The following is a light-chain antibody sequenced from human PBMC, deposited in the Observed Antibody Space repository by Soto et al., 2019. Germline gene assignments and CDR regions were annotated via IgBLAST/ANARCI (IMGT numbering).Light chain of an antibody. Sequence: EIVLTQSPGTLSLSPGERATLSCRASQSVSSNYLAWYQQKPGQAPGLLLYGASSRATGIPDRFSGSGSGPDFTLTLSRLEPEDFAMYYCQQYVSSPHTFGQGTKLEIK. CDR2: GAS. CDR3: QQYVSSPHT. V-gene: IGKV3-20*01. CDR1: QSVSSNY. J-gene: IGKJ2*01.